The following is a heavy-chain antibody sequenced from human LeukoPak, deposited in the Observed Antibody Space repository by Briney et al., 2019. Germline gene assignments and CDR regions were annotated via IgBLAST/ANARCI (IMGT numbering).Heavy chain of an antibody. D-gene: IGHD3-10*01. CDR1: GGSISSSSYY. CDR3: ARDYGSGSNWFDP. V-gene: IGHV4-61*01. J-gene: IGHJ5*02. Sequence: SETLSLTCTVSGGSISSSSYYWGWIRQPPGKGLEWIGYIYYSGSTNYNPSLKSRVTISVDASKNQFSLKLSSVTAADTAVYYCARDYGSGSNWFDPWGQGTLVTVSS. CDR2: IYYSGST.